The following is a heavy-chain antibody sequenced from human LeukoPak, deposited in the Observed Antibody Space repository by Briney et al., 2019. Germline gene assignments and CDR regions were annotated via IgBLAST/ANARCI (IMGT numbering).Heavy chain of an antibody. Sequence: GGSLRLSCTGSGFTVSSSYMSWVRQTPGKGLEWVSVMYSGGTTYYADSVKGRFTISRDSSKNTVNLQMNSLRAEDTAVYYCARDRRDGYCLGHWGQGTLVTVSS. CDR2: MYSGGTT. V-gene: IGHV3-66*01. CDR1: GFTVSSSY. CDR3: ARDRRDGYCLGH. D-gene: IGHD5-24*01. J-gene: IGHJ4*02.